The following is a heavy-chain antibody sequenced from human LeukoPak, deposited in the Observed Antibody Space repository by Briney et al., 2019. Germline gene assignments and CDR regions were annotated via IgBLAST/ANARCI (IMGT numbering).Heavy chain of an antibody. J-gene: IGHJ4*02. CDR1: VGSISGTNW. CDR3: SRESGPFSPFGF. Sequence: SETLSLTCGVSVGSISGTNWWSWVRHPPGQGLEWIGEISLRGLTNYNPSLGSRLPMSLDESKNQVSLNLTSVTAADTSVYYCSRESGPFSPFGFWGQGTLVSV. D-gene: IGHD1-26*01. V-gene: IGHV4-4*02. CDR2: ISLRGLT.